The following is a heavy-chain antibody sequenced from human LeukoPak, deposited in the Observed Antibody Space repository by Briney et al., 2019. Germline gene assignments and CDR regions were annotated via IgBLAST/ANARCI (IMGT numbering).Heavy chain of an antibody. J-gene: IGHJ4*02. CDR1: GFTFTNAW. Sequence: GGSLRLSCAASGFTFTNAWMTWLRQAPEKGLEWVGRIKGKTDAGTIDYAAPVKGRFTISRDDSKNTLYLQLSSLKTDDTAVYYCTTGELNWGQGTLVTVSS. CDR2: IKGKTDAGTI. D-gene: IGHD2-21*01. CDR3: TTGELN. V-gene: IGHV3-15*01.